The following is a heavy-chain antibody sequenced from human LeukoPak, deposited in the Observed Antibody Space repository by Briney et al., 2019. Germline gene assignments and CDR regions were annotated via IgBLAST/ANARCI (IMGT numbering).Heavy chain of an antibody. J-gene: IGHJ4*02. Sequence: GGSLRLSCAASGFTFSNAWMSWVRQAPGKGLEWVGRIRSKTVGGTTDYAAPVKGRFTISRDDSKDTLYLQMNSLKTEDTAVYYCTTGSVTGYWGQGTLVTVSS. CDR3: TTGSVTGY. CDR1: GFTFSNAW. V-gene: IGHV3-15*01. D-gene: IGHD4-17*01. CDR2: IRSKTVGGTT.